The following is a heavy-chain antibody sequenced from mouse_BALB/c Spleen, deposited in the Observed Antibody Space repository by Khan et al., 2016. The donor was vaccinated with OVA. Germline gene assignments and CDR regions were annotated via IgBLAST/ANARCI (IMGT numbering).Heavy chain of an antibody. CDR2: IYPGSGST. J-gene: IGHJ3*01. CDR1: GYNFTDYV. CDR3: AKSYDDDGAWFVY. D-gene: IGHD2-4*01. V-gene: IGHV1-77*01. Sequence: QVQLKESGPELVKPGASVKMSCKASGYNFTDYVISWVKQRTGQGLEWIGDIYPGSGSTYYNERFEGKATLTANKSSNTAYMQFRSLTSEDSAVDFCAKSYDDDGAWFVYWGQGTLVTVSA.